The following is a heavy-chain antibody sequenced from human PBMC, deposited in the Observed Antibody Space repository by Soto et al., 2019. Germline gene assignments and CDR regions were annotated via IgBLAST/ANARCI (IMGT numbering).Heavy chain of an antibody. Sequence: EVQLVESGGGLVKPGGSLRLSRAASGFTFSSYSMNWVRQAPGKGLEWVSSISSSSSYIYYADSVKGRFTISRDNAKNSLYLQMNSLRAEDTAVYYCARVITGTTGGNWFDPWGQGTLVTVSS. D-gene: IGHD1-7*01. CDR2: ISSSSSYI. CDR3: ARVITGTTGGNWFDP. V-gene: IGHV3-21*01. J-gene: IGHJ5*02. CDR1: GFTFSSYS.